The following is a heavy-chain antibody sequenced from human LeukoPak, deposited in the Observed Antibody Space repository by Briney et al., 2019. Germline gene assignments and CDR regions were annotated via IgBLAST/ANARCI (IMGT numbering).Heavy chain of an antibody. CDR3: VKGRDYSNRWYFDY. CDR2: IRYDGSNK. Sequence: GGSLRLSCAASGFTFSTYSTTWVRQAPGKGLEWVAFIRYDGSNKYYADSVKGRFTISRDNSKNTLYLQMNSLRAEDTAVYYCVKGRDYSNRWYFDYWGQGTLVTVSS. J-gene: IGHJ4*02. CDR1: GFTFSTYS. D-gene: IGHD4-11*01. V-gene: IGHV3-30*02.